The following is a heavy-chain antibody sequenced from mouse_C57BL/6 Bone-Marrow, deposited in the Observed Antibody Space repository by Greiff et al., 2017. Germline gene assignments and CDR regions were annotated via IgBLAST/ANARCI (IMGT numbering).Heavy chain of an antibody. D-gene: IGHD2-5*01. V-gene: IGHV1-82*01. Sequence: VMLVESGPELVKPGASVKISCKASGYAFSSSWMNWVKQRPGKGLEWIGRIYPGDGDTNYNGKFKGKATLTADKSSSTAYMQLSSLTSEDSAVYFCARMDSNLFAYWGQGTLVTVSA. CDR3: ARMDSNLFAY. J-gene: IGHJ3*01. CDR2: IYPGDGDT. CDR1: GYAFSSSW.